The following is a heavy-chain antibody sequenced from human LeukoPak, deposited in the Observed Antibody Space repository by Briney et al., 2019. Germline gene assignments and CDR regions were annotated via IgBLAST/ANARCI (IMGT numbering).Heavy chain of an antibody. D-gene: IGHD3-3*01. CDR1: GYTFTSYG. J-gene: IGHJ4*02. CDR2: ISAYNGNT. Sequence: GASVKVSCKASGYTFTSYGISWMRQAPGQGLEWMGWISAYNGNTNYAQKLQGRVTMTTDTSTSTAYMELRSLRSDDTAVYYCARDREYYDFWSGYQPVLDYWGQGTLVTVSS. CDR3: ARDREYYDFWSGYQPVLDY. V-gene: IGHV1-18*01.